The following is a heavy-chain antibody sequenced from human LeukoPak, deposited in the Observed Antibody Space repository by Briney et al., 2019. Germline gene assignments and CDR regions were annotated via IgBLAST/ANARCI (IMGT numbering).Heavy chain of an antibody. D-gene: IGHD6-19*01. V-gene: IGHV3-48*03. CDR2: ISSSGSTI. CDR3: AKAQVAVAAVGYFDL. J-gene: IGHJ2*01. CDR1: GFTFSSYE. Sequence: PGGSLRLSCAASGFTFSSYEMNWVRQAPGKGLEWVSYISSSGSTIYYADSVKGRFTISRDNAKNSLYLQMNSLRAEDMALYYCAKAQVAVAAVGYFDLWGRGTLVTVSS.